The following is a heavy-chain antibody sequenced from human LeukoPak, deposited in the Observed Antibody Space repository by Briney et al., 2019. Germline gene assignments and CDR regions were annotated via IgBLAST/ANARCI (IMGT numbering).Heavy chain of an antibody. V-gene: IGHV1-69*02. D-gene: IGHD3-9*01. CDR2: IIPILGIA. Sequence: SVKVSCKASGGTFSRYTISWVRQAPGQGLEWMGRIIPILGIANYAPNFQGRVKITGDKSPSTAYIELSSLRSQDPAVYYCASILTGYNHWGQEILVTVSS. CDR1: GGTFSRYT. J-gene: IGHJ5*02. CDR3: ASILTGYNH.